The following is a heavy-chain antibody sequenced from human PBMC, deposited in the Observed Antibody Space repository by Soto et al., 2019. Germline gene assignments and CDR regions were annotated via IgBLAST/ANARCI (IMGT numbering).Heavy chain of an antibody. J-gene: IGHJ4*02. D-gene: IGHD6-19*01. Sequence: EVQLVESGGGLVQPGGSLRLTCVASGFPFSIYSMNWGRQAPGKGLEWSSYITSDTTTIKYADSVKGRFTISRDNAKNLEYLQMNSLRDEDTAVYFCARSVEGHFDYWGQGTVVTVSS. V-gene: IGHV3-48*02. CDR3: ARSVEGHFDY. CDR1: GFPFSIYS. CDR2: ITSDTTTI.